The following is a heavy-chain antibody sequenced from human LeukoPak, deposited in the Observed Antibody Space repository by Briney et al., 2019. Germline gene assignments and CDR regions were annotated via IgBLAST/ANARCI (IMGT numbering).Heavy chain of an antibody. D-gene: IGHD5-18*01. V-gene: IGHV3-48*03. CDR2: ISSSGATI. CDR3: TRDAGTRLKYSFGYGDY. Sequence: PGGSLRLSCVASGFTFNNYEMNWVRQAPGKGLEWVSYISSSGATIYYADAVKGRFTISRDNAKNSLHLQMNSLRAEDTAVYYCTRDAGTRLKYSFGYGDYWGQGALVTVSS. CDR1: GFTFNNYE. J-gene: IGHJ4*02.